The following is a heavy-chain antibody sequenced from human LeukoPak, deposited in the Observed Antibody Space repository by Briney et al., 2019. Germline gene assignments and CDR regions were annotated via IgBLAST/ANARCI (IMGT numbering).Heavy chain of an antibody. J-gene: IGHJ5*02. D-gene: IGHD4-23*01. CDR3: ARGRGGDNSNWFDP. CDR2: ISPDGSGT. Sequence: PGGSLRLSCAASGFTFSSSPMHWVRQTPGKGLVWLSRISPDGSGTTYADSVKGRFTISRDNANNSLYLQMTGLRAEDTAVYYCARGRGGDNSNWFDPWGPGTLVTVSS. V-gene: IGHV3-74*01. CDR1: GFTFSSSP.